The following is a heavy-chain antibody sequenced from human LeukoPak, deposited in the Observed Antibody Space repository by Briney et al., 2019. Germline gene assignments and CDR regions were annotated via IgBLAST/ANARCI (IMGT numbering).Heavy chain of an antibody. D-gene: IGHD6-19*01. Sequence: GGSLRLSCAASGFTFSDSYMTWIRQAPGKGLEWISHISSSGSVIYHADSVKGRFTISRDNTKNSLYLQMNSLRVEDTAVYYCAKFVMGKQWLVRESYWGRGTLVIVSS. CDR3: AKFVMGKQWLVRESY. J-gene: IGHJ4*02. CDR1: GFTFSDSY. V-gene: IGHV3-11*01. CDR2: ISSSGSVI.